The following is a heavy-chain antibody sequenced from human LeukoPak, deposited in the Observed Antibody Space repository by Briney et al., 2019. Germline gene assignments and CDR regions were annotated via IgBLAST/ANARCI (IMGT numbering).Heavy chain of an antibody. V-gene: IGHV4-39*07. CDR1: GDSISNRTYY. Sequence: SETLSLTCSVSGDSISNRTYYWGWIRQPPGKGLEWIGSVYYDGSTYYTASLKSRVTISVDTSKNQFSLKLSPVTAADTAVYYCAREAEGYCSGGSCYRDAFDIWGQGTMVTVSS. J-gene: IGHJ3*02. CDR2: VYYDGST. CDR3: AREAEGYCSGGSCYRDAFDI. D-gene: IGHD2-15*01.